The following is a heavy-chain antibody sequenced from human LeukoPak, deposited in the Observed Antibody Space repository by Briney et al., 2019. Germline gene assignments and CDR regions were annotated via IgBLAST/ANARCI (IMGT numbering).Heavy chain of an antibody. CDR3: ARWELPSLFDY. CDR2: ISSSGSTI. V-gene: IGHV3-48*03. CDR1: GFTFSSYE. D-gene: IGHD1-26*01. Sequence: PGGSLRLSCAASGFTFSSYEMNWVRQAPGKGLEWVSYISSSGSTIYYADSVKGRFTISRDNSKNTLYLQMNSLRAEDTAVYYCARWELPSLFDYWRQGTLVTVSS. J-gene: IGHJ4*02.